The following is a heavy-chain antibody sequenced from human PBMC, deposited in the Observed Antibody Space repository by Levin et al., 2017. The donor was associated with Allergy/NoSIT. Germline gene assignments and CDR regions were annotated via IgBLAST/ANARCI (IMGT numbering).Heavy chain of an antibody. CDR2: ISWNSGSI. Sequence: SLKISCAASGFTFDDYAMHWVRQAPGKGLEWVSGISWNSGSIGYADSVKGRFTISRDNAKNSLYLQMNSLRAEDTALYYCAKGHSGSYPYYFDYWGQGTLVTVSS. V-gene: IGHV3-9*01. CDR3: AKGHSGSYPYYFDY. J-gene: IGHJ4*02. D-gene: IGHD1-26*01. CDR1: GFTFDDYA.